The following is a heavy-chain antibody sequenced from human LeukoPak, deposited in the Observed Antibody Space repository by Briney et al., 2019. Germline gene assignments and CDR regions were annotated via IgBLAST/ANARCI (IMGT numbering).Heavy chain of an antibody. CDR3: ARPDIVATISSFDY. J-gene: IGHJ4*02. D-gene: IGHD5-12*01. V-gene: IGHV3-30-3*01. CDR2: ISYDGSNK. Sequence: GRSLRLSCVASGFTFSSYAMHWVRQAPGKGLEWVAVISYDGSNKYYADSVKGRFTISRDNSKNTLYLQMNSLRAEDTAVYYCARPDIVATISSFDYWGQGTLVTVSS. CDR1: GFTFSSYA.